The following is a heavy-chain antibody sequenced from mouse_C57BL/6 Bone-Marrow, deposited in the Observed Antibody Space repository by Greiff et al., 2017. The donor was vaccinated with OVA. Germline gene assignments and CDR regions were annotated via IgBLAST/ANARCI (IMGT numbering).Heavy chain of an antibody. D-gene: IGHD1-1*01. CDR1: GFTFSSYA. V-gene: IGHV5-9-1*02. CDR2: ISSGGDYI. CDR3: TRLRDAMDY. J-gene: IGHJ4*01. Sequence: EVKLMESGEGLVKPGGSLKLSCAASGFTFSSYAMSWVRQTPEKRLAWVAYISSGGDYIYYADTVKGRFTISRDNARNTLYLQMSSRKSEDTAMYYCTRLRDAMDYWGQGTSVTVSS.